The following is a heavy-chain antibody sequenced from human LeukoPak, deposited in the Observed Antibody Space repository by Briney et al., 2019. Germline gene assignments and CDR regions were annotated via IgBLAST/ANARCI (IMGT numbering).Heavy chain of an antibody. D-gene: IGHD3-16*02. CDR1: GGSFSGYY. Sequence: SETLSLTCAVYGGSFSGYYWSWIRQPPGKGLEWIGEINHSGSTNYNPSLKSRVTISVDTSKNQFSLKLSSVTAADTVVYYCARGGSYYFDYWGQGTLVTVSS. V-gene: IGHV4-34*01. J-gene: IGHJ4*02. CDR2: INHSGST. CDR3: ARGGSYYFDY.